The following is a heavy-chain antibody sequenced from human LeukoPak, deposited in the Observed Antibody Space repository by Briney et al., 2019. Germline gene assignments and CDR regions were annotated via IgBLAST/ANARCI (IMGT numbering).Heavy chain of an antibody. V-gene: IGHV4-59*08. Sequence: SETLSLTCTVSGDSISTYYWSWIRQPPGKGLEWIGYIHYSGSTNYNPSLRSRVTISVDTSKNQFSLKLGSATAADTAVYFCARRAINSVMFDYWGQGTLVTVSS. CDR2: IHYSGST. CDR1: GDSISTYY. J-gene: IGHJ4*02. CDR3: ARRAINSVMFDY. D-gene: IGHD3-16*01.